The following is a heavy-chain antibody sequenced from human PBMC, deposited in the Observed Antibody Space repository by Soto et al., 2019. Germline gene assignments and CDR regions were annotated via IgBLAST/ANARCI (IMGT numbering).Heavy chain of an antibody. J-gene: IGHJ4*02. CDR1: GGSFSGYY. CDR2: INHSGST. V-gene: IGHV4-34*01. CDR3: ARGSAFDD. Sequence: SETLSLTCAVYGGSFSGYYWSWIRQPPGKGLEWIGEINHSGSTNYNPYLKSRVTLSVDTSKNQFSLELSSATAADTAVYYCARGSAFDDWGQGTLVTVSS.